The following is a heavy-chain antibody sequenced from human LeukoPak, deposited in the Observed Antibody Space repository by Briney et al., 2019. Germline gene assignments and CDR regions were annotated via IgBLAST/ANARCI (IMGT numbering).Heavy chain of an antibody. CDR1: GFTFDDYA. J-gene: IGHJ4*02. V-gene: IGHV3-9*01. Sequence: GGSLRLSCAVSGFTFDDYAMHWVRQVPGKCLEWVSGINWNSDSIGYAVRGRFTISRDNAKNSLYLQMNSLRAEDTAVYYCARRAGAYSHPYDYWGQGTLVTVSS. CDR3: ARRAGAYSHPYDY. D-gene: IGHD4/OR15-4a*01. CDR2: INWNSDSI.